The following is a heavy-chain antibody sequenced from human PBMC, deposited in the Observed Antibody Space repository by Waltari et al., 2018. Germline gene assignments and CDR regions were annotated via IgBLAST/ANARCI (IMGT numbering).Heavy chain of an antibody. J-gene: IGHJ6*02. CDR1: GFTFSSYD. V-gene: IGHV3-13*01. D-gene: IGHD1-26*01. CDR3: AREKWQYSHYNGMDV. CDR2: IGRTGDT. Sequence: EVQLVESGGGLVQPGGSLRLSCGASGFTFSSYDMHWVRQATGKGLEWVSTIGRTGDTYYTDSVKGRFTISRENAKNSLYLQMNGLRAGDTAVYYCAREKWQYSHYNGMDVWGQGTTVTVSS.